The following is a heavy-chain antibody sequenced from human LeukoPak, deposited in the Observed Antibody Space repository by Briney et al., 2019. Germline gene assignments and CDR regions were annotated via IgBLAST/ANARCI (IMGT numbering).Heavy chain of an antibody. CDR3: ARVGSSGWYGRGEYYYMDV. D-gene: IGHD6-19*01. CDR1: GGSFSGYY. Sequence: SETLSLTCAVYGGSFSGYYWSWIRQPPGKGLEWIGEINHSGSTNYNPSLKSRVTISVDTSKNQFSLKLSSVTAADTAVYYCARVGSSGWYGRGEYYYMDVWGKGTTVTVSS. CDR2: INHSGST. J-gene: IGHJ6*03. V-gene: IGHV4-34*01.